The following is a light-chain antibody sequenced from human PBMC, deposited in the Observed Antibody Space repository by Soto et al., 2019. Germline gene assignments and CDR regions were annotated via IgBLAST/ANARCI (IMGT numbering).Light chain of an antibody. Sequence: EIVLTQSPGTLSLSPGERATLSCRASQSVSSSYLAWYQQKPGQAPRLLIYAASSRATGIPGRFSGSGSGTDFTLTISRLEPEDFAVYYCHQYGSSLWTFGQGTKVDIK. CDR3: HQYGSSLWT. CDR1: QSVSSSY. V-gene: IGKV3-20*01. J-gene: IGKJ1*01. CDR2: AAS.